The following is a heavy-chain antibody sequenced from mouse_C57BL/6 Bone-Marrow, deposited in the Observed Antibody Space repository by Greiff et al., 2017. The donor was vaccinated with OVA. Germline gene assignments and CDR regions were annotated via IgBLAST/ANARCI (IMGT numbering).Heavy chain of an antibody. CDR2: IHPDSGST. J-gene: IGHJ3*01. Sequence: QVQLQQPGAELVKPGASVKLSCKASGYTFTSYWMHWVKQRPGQGLEWIGMIHPDSGSTNYNEKFKSKATLTVDKSSSTAYMQLSSLTSEDSAVYYCARWLGYSVAYWGQGTLVTVSA. CDR1: GYTFTSYW. V-gene: IGHV1-64*01. D-gene: IGHD2-3*01. CDR3: ARWLGYSVAY.